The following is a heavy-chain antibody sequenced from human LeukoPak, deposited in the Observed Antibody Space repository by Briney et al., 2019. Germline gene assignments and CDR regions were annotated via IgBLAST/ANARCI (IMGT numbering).Heavy chain of an antibody. CDR3: ARDPEANWAFFDH. CDR1: GYTFTTYY. D-gene: IGHD7-27*01. V-gene: IGHV1-46*01. J-gene: IGHJ4*02. Sequence: ASVKVSCKASGYTFTTYYIHWVRQAPGQGLEWMGVINPSGGSTTYAQKFQGRVTMTRDTSTSTVYMEVSSLRSADTALYFCARDPEANWAFFDHWGQGTLVTVSS. CDR2: INPSGGST.